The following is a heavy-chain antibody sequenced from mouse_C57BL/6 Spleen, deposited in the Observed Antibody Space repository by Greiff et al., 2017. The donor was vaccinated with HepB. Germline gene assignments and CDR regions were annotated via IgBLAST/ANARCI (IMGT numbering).Heavy chain of an antibody. V-gene: IGHV1-26*01. D-gene: IGHD4-1*01. CDR2: INPNNGGT. CDR3: ARGGNWVYYYAMDY. J-gene: IGHJ4*01. Sequence: EVQLQQSGPELVKPGASVKISCKASGYTFTDYYMNWVKQSHGKSLEWIGDINPNNGGTSYNQKFKGKATLTVDKSSSTAYMELRSLTSEDAAVYYCARGGNWVYYYAMDYWGQGTSVTVSS. CDR1: GYTFTDYY.